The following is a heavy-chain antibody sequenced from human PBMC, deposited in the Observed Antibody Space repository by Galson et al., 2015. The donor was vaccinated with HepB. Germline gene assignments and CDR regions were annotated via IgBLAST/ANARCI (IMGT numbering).Heavy chain of an antibody. CDR2: IYWDDDK. D-gene: IGHD4-17*01. J-gene: IGHJ3*02. CDR3: AHRTVAFDI. CDR1: GGSISSYYW. V-gene: IGHV2-5*08. Sequence: TLSLTCTVSGGSISSYYWSWIRQPPGKALEWLALIYWDDDKRYSPSLKSRLTITKDTSKNQVVLTMTNMDPADTATYYCAHRTVAFDIWGQGTMVTVSS.